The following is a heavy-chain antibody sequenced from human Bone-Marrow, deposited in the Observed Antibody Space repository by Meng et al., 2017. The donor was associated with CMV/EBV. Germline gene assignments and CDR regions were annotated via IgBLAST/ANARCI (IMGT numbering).Heavy chain of an antibody. Sequence: AVSGGSVSSSSCCWGWIRQDPGKGLEWIGYIYYSGGTNYSPSLKSRVTISVNTSKNQFSLKLSSVTAADTAVYYCARNEDDSSGYDYWGQGTLVTVSS. CDR1: GGSVSSSSCC. V-gene: IGHV4-61*01. CDR3: ARNEDDSSGYDY. CDR2: IYYSGGT. D-gene: IGHD3-22*01. J-gene: IGHJ4*02.